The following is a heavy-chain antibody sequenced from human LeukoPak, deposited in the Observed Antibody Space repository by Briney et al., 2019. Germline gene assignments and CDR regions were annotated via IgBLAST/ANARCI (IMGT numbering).Heavy chain of an antibody. CDR1: GGSISSNDW. CDR2: IHHSGNS. Sequence: SETLSLTCAVSGGSISSNDWWSWVRQPPGKGLEWIGEIHHSGNSNYSPSLKSRVTISVDKSKNQFSLNLRSVTAADTAVYYCARAYASATWGQGTLVTVSA. CDR3: ARAYASAT. D-gene: IGHD3-22*01. V-gene: IGHV4-4*02. J-gene: IGHJ5*02.